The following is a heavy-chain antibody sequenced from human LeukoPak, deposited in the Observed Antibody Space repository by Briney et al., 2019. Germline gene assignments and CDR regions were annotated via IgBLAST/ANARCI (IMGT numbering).Heavy chain of an antibody. CDR1: GYTFTSYG. CDR3: ARVNDYGDYYYYYMDV. D-gene: IGHD4-17*01. CDR2: ISAYNGNT. Sequence: VASVKVSCKASGYTFTSYGISWVRQAPGQGLEWMGWISAYNGNTNYAQKLQGRVTMTTDTSTSTAYMELRSLRSDDTAVYYCARVNDYGDYYYYYMDVWGKGTTVTVSS. J-gene: IGHJ6*03. V-gene: IGHV1-18*01.